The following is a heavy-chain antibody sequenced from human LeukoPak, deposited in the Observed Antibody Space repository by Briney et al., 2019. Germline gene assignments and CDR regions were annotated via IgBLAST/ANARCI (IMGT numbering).Heavy chain of an antibody. J-gene: IGHJ1*01. CDR1: GFTFSSYA. CDR3: AKDAYCSGGSCYPPEYFQH. V-gene: IGHV3-23*01. Sequence: GGSLRLSCAASGFTFSSYAMSWVRQAPGKGLEWVSAISGSGGSTYYADSVKGRFTISRDNSKSTLYLQMNSLRAEDTAAYYCAKDAYCSGGSCYPPEYFQHWGQGTLVTVSS. CDR2: ISGSGGST. D-gene: IGHD2-15*01.